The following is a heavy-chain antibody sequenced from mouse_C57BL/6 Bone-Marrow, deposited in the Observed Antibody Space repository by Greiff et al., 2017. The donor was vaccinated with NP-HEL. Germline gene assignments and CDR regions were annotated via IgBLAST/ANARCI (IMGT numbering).Heavy chain of an antibody. D-gene: IGHD2-3*01. V-gene: IGHV1-82*01. Sequence: VQRVESGPELVKPGASVKISCKASGYAFSSSWMNWVKQRPGKGLEWIGRIYPGDGDTNYNGKFKGKATLTADKSSSTAYMQLSSLTSEDSAVYFCARLDGYLYYFDYWGQGTTLTVSS. CDR2: IYPGDGDT. CDR3: ARLDGYLYYFDY. CDR1: GYAFSSSW. J-gene: IGHJ2*01.